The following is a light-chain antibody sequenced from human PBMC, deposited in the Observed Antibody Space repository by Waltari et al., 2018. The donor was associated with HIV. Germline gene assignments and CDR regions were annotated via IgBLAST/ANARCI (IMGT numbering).Light chain of an antibody. CDR2: AAY. Sequence: AIQMTQSPSSLSASVGDRVTITCLASQTISTYLNWYQQKPGEAPKLLIYAAYSLQSGVPSRFSGSGSGTDFTLTISSLQPEDFATYYCLKDYNYPWTFGQGTKVEIK. V-gene: IGKV1-6*01. CDR3: LKDYNYPWT. CDR1: QTISTY. J-gene: IGKJ1*01.